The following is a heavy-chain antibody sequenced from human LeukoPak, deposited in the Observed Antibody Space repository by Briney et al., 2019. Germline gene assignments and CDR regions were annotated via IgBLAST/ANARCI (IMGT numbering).Heavy chain of an antibody. CDR1: GYSFTTYC. Sequence: GESLKISCKGSGYSFTTYCIAWVRQLPGRGLEWMGIISPDDSEIRYSPSFRGQVTISADKSTSNAYLQWSRLKASDAAIYYCARHEGSGSYYSYWGQGTLVTVSS. J-gene: IGHJ4*02. CDR3: ARHEGSGSYYSY. V-gene: IGHV5-51*01. CDR2: ISPDDSEI. D-gene: IGHD1-26*01.